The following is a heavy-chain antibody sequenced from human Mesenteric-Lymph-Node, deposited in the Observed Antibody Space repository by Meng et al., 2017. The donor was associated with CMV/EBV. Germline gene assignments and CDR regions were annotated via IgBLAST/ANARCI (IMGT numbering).Heavy chain of an antibody. CDR1: GGSISSSSYY. J-gene: IGHJ6*02. D-gene: IGHD6-6*01. Sequence: SETLSLTCTVSGGSISSSSYYWGWIRQPPGKGLEWIGSIYYSGSTYYNPSLKSRVTISVDTSKNQFSLKLSSVTAADTAVYYCARESTVRSLSPWDYYYGMDVWGQGTTVTVSS. CDR2: IYYSGST. CDR3: ARESTVRSLSPWDYYYGMDV. V-gene: IGHV4-39*07.